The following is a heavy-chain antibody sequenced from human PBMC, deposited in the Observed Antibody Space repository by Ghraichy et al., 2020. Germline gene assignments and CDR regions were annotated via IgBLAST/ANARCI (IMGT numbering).Heavy chain of an antibody. D-gene: IGHD5-18*01. V-gene: IGHV3-30*02. CDR3: AKGGNFVDTAMGDY. J-gene: IGHJ4*02. CDR1: GFTFSSYG. Sequence: GGSLRLSCAASGFTFSSYGMHWVRQAPGKGLEWVAFIRYDGSNKYYADSVKGRFTISRDNSKNTLYLQMNSLRAEDTAVYYCAKGGNFVDTAMGDYWGQGTLVTVSS. CDR2: IRYDGSNK.